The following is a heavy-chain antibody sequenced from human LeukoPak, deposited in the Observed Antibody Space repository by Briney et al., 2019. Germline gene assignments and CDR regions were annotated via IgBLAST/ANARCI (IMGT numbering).Heavy chain of an antibody. CDR2: IIGGAGGT. D-gene: IGHD6-19*01. Sequence: GGTLRLSCAASGFSFSSHGMSWVRQAPGKGLEWVSGIIGGAGGTYYADSVKGRFTISRDNAKNTLYLQMNSLRAEDTAVYYCAKDFSAVGSGWLDYWGQGTLVTVSS. CDR3: AKDFSAVGSGWLDY. V-gene: IGHV3-23*01. J-gene: IGHJ4*02. CDR1: GFSFSSHG.